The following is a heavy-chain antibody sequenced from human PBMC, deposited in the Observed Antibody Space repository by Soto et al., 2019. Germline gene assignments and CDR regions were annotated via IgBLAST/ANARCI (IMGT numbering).Heavy chain of an antibody. V-gene: IGHV4-31*03. Sequence: QVQLQESGPGLVKPSQTLSLTCTVSGGSISSGGYYWSWIRQHPGKGLEWIGYIYYRGRTYYNPSLKSRVTISVDTSKNQFSLKLSSVTAADTGVYYCARDSWATHSGFAFDISGQGTMVTVSS. D-gene: IGHD5-12*01. J-gene: IGHJ3*02. CDR3: ARDSWATHSGFAFDI. CDR1: GGSISSGGYY. CDR2: IYYRGRT.